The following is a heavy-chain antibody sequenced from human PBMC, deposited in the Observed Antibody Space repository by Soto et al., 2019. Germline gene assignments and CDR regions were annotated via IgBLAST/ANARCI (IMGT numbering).Heavy chain of an antibody. J-gene: IGHJ6*02. D-gene: IGHD3-16*02. V-gene: IGHV4-39*01. CDR1: GGSISSSSYY. CDR3: ARHGVSSRTYYYYGMDV. CDR2: IYYSGST. Sequence: SETLSLTCTVSGGSISSSSYYWGWIRQPPGKGLEWIGSIYYSGSTYYNPSLKSRVTISVDTSKNQFSLKLSSVTAADTAVYYCARHGVSSRTYYYYGMDVWGQGTTVTVSS.